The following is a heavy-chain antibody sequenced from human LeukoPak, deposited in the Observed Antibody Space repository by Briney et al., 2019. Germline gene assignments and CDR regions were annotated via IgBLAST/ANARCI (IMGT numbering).Heavy chain of an antibody. CDR3: ARDLKTGYSSSWYYFDY. J-gene: IGHJ4*02. Sequence: PGGSLRLSCAASGFTFNSYWMSWVRQAPGKGLEWVANIKQDGSEKYYVDSVKGRFTISRDNAKNSLYLQMNSLRAEDTAVYYCARDLKTGYSSSWYYFDYWGQGTLVTVSS. CDR1: GFTFNSYW. V-gene: IGHV3-7*05. CDR2: IKQDGSEK. D-gene: IGHD6-13*01.